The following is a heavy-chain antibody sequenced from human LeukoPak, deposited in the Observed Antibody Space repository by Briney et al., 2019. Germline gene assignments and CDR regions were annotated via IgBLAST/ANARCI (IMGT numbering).Heavy chain of an antibody. V-gene: IGHV3-53*01. CDR2: IYSSGSR. CDR3: ARSYCGGDCYNLENDAFDI. D-gene: IGHD2-21*02. Sequence: PGGSLRLFCGVSGFTVSSHYLRWVRQAPGKGLEWVSVIYSSGSRYSEDSVKGRFTSSIDNSKNTLYLQMNSLRAEDTAVYYCARSYCGGDCYNLENDAFDIWGQGTMVTVSS. CDR1: GFTVSSHY. J-gene: IGHJ3*02.